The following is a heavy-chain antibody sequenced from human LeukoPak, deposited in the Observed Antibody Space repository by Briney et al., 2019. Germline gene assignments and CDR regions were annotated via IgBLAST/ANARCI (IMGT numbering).Heavy chain of an antibody. CDR3: ARVCRDSSGWYACYYYGMDV. J-gene: IGHJ6*02. V-gene: IGHV1-2*02. D-gene: IGHD6-19*01. CDR1: GYTFTGYY. Sequence: ASVKVSCKASGYTFTGYYMHWVRQAPGQGLEWMGWINPNSGGTNYAQKFQGRVTMTRDTSISTAYMELSRLRPDDTAVYYCARVCRDSSGWYACYYYGMDVWGQGTTVTVSS. CDR2: INPNSGGT.